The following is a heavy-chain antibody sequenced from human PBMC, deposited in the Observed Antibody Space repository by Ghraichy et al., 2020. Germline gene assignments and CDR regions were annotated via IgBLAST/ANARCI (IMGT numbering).Heavy chain of an antibody. CDR3: AKAHRVDGYPTYEFDY. CDR1: GFTFDDYA. Sequence: GGSLRLSCAASGFTFDDYAMHWVRQAPGKGLEWVSGISWNSGSIGYADSVKGRFTISRDNAKNSLYLQMNSLRAEDTALYYCAKAHRVDGYPTYEFDYWGQGTLVTVSS. V-gene: IGHV3-9*01. CDR2: ISWNSGSI. J-gene: IGHJ4*02. D-gene: IGHD5-24*01.